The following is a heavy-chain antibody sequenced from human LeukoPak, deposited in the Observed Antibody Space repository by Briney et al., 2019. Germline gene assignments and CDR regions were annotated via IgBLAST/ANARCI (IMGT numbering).Heavy chain of an antibody. CDR3: ARDIVVVPAAMRAFDI. CDR2: INPSGGIT. Sequence: ASVKVSCKASGYTFTSYHMHWVRQAPGQGLEWMGIINPSGGITNYAQKFQGRVTMTRDMSTSTVYMELSSLRSGDTAVYYCARDIVVVPAAMRAFDIWGQGTMVTVSS. CDR1: GYTFTSYH. J-gene: IGHJ3*02. V-gene: IGHV1-46*01. D-gene: IGHD2-2*01.